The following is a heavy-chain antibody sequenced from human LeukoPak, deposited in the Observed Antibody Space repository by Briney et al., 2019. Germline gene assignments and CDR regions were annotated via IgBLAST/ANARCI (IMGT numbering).Heavy chain of an antibody. CDR2: IYSGGST. V-gene: IGHV3-66*01. J-gene: IGHJ3*02. Sequence: GGSLRLSCAASGFTVSSNYMSWVRQAPGKGLEWVSVIYSGGSTYYADSVKGRFTISRDNSKNTLYLQMNSLRAEDTAVYYCARDPQVGLPNAFDIWGQGTMVTVSS. CDR1: GFTVSSNY. CDR3: ARDPQVGLPNAFDI.